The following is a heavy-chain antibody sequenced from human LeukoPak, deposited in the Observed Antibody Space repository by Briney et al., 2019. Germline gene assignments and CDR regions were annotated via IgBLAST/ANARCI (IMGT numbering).Heavy chain of an antibody. J-gene: IGHJ4*01. CDR2: VNPDSANA. Sequence: ASVKVSCKASGYTFTSYDINWVRQATGQGLGLMGWVNPDSANAGYAQKFQGRVTMTGNTSISTAYMELSSLRSEDTAVYYCARGLRGYSYGYLTSFDYWGQGTLVTVSS. V-gene: IGHV1-8*01. CDR3: ARGLRGYSYGYLTSFDY. D-gene: IGHD5-18*01. CDR1: GYTFTSYD.